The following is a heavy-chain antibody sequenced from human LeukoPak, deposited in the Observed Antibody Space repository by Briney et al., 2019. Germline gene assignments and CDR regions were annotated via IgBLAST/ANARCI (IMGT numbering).Heavy chain of an antibody. CDR1: GFTFSNYA. J-gene: IGHJ4*02. V-gene: IGHV3-23*01. CDR3: VKGFVHPTYYFDY. D-gene: IGHD3-10*01. Sequence: PGGSLRLSCAASGFTFSNYAMMWVRQAPGKRLEWVSPITGSGDGTYYADSVRGRFTISRDNSENTLYLQLNSLRADDTAVYFCVKGFVHPTYYFDYWGQGTLVTVSS. CDR2: ITGSGDGT.